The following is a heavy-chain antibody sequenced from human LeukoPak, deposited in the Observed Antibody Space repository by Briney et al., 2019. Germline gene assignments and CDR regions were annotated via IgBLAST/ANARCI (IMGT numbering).Heavy chain of an antibody. CDR3: ARGPTPGYSSGWSDY. J-gene: IGHJ4*02. D-gene: IGHD6-19*01. CDR2: ISYDGSNK. V-gene: IGHV3-30*04. CDR1: GFTFSRYA. Sequence: PGTSLRLSCAASGFTFSRYAMHWVRQAPGKGLEWMVVISYDGSNKYYADSVKGRFTISRDNSKNTLYLQVNSLRPEDTAVFYCARGPTPGYSSGWSDYWGQGTLVTVSS.